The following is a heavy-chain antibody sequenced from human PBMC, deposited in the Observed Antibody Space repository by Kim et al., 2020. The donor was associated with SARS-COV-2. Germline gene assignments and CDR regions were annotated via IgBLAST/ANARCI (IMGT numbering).Heavy chain of an antibody. D-gene: IGHD1-26*01. CDR3: AREGVGAGAFDI. V-gene: IGHV1-69*01. J-gene: IGHJ3*02. Sequence: NDAQELQGRVTITADESTSTAYMELSSLRSEDMAVYYCAREGVGAGAFDIWGQGTMVTVSS.